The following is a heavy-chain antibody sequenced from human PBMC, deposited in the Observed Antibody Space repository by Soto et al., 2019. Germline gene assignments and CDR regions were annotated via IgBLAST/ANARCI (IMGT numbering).Heavy chain of an antibody. CDR1: GFTFSNAW. Sequence: GGSLRLSCAASGFTFSNAWINWVRQAPGKGLEWVGRIKSKTDGGTTDYAAPVKGRFTISRDDSKNTLYLQMNSLKTEDTAVYYCTTDLDALDTYYYGMDVWGQGTTVTVSS. D-gene: IGHD5-18*01. V-gene: IGHV3-15*07. CDR3: TTDLDALDTYYYGMDV. J-gene: IGHJ6*02. CDR2: IKSKTDGGTT.